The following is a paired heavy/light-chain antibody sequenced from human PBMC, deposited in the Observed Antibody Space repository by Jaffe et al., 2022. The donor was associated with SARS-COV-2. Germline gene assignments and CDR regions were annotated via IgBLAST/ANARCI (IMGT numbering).Heavy chain of an antibody. CDR2: IWYDGSNK. D-gene: IGHD2-21*01. Sequence: QAQLVQSGGGVVQPGRSLRLSCAASGFTFSSFGIHWVRQAPGKGLQWVAVIWYDGSNKFYADSVKGRFTISRDNSKNTLYLQMNNLRAEDTALYYCVIIHDGFDLWGQGTVVAVSS. V-gene: IGHV3-33*01. J-gene: IGHJ3*01. CDR3: VIIHDGFDL. CDR1: GFTFSSFG.
Light chain of an antibody. V-gene: IGKV2-30*01. CDR1: QSLVYSDGNTY. CDR3: MQGTHWPPWT. CDR2: KVS. J-gene: IGKJ1*01. Sequence: DVVMTQSPLSLPVTVGQPASISCRSSQSLVYSDGNTYLNWYQQRPGQSPRRLIYKVSNRDSGVPDRFSGSGSGTDFTLKISRVEAEDVGVYYCMQGTHWPPWTFGQGTKVEIK.